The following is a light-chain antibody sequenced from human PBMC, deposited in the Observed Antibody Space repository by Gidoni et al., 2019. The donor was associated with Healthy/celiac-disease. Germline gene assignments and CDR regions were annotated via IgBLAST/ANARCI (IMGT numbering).Light chain of an antibody. J-gene: IGKJ2*01. V-gene: IGKV3-15*01. CDR2: GAS. CDR3: QQYNNWLHT. CDR1: QSVSSN. Sequence: EIVMTQSPATLSVSPGERATLSCRASQSVSSNLAWYQQKPGQAPRLLSYGASTRATGIPARFSGSGSGTEFTLTISSLQSEDFAVYYCQQYNNWLHTFGQGTKLEIK.